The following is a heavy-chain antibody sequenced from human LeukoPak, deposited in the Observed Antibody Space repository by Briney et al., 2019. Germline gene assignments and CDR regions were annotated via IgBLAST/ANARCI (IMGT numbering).Heavy chain of an antibody. CDR2: TVSEIDGGTT. Sequence: GGSLRLSCAASGFTFDYAWMSWVRQVPGKGLEWVGQTVSEIDGGTTDYATPVKGRFTISRDDSKSTLYLQMNSLKIEDTAVYYCTTDEDWNYARKDVWGQGATVIVSS. CDR1: GFTFDYAW. CDR3: TTDEDWNYARKDV. J-gene: IGHJ6*02. V-gene: IGHV3-15*04. D-gene: IGHD1-7*01.